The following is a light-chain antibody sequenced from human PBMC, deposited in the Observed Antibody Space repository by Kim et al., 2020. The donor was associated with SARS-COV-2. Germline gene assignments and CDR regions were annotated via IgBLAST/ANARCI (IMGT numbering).Light chain of an antibody. V-gene: IGKV1-39*01. Sequence: SASVGDIVTITCRASQSISSYLNWYQQKPGKAPNLLIYAASSLQSGVPSRFSGSGSGTDFTLTISSLQPEDFATYYCQQSYTTPYTFGQGTKLEIK. CDR1: QSISSY. J-gene: IGKJ2*01. CDR2: AAS. CDR3: QQSYTTPYT.